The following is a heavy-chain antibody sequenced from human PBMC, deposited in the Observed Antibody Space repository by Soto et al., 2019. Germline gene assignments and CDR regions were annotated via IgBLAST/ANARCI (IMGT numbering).Heavy chain of an antibody. V-gene: IGHV4-39*07. CDR3: ARDRETGLNFDY. D-gene: IGHD7-27*01. J-gene: IGHJ4*02. Sequence: SSETLSLTCTVSGGSISSSSYYWGWIRQPPGKGLEWIGNIYYSGSTNYNPSLKSRVTISVDTSKNQFSLKLNSVTAADTAVYYCARDRETGLNFDYWGQGTLVTVSS. CDR1: GGSISSSSYY. CDR2: IYYSGST.